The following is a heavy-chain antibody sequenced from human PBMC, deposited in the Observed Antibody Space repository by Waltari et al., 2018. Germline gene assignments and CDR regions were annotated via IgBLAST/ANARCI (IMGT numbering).Heavy chain of an antibody. Sequence: QVQLQESGSGLVKPSETLSLTCPVSGGSISSYYWSWIRQPPGKGLEWIGYIYYSGSTNYNPSLKSRVTISVDTSKNQFSLKLSSVTAADTAVYYCARVTFSGLDYWGQGTLVTVSS. CDR2: IYYSGST. CDR3: ARVTFSGLDY. J-gene: IGHJ4*02. D-gene: IGHD6-19*01. V-gene: IGHV4-59*01. CDR1: GGSISSYY.